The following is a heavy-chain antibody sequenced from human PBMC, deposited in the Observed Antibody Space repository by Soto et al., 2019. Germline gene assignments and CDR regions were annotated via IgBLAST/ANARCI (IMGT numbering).Heavy chain of an antibody. CDR2: ISSSSSYI. D-gene: IGHD5-18*01. Sequence: GGSLRLSCAASGFTFSSYSMNWVRQAPGKGLEWVSSISSSSSYIYYADSVKGRFTIARDNAKNSLYLQMNSLRAEDTAVYYCARASAARLELWVLYWFDPWGQGTLDTVSS. CDR3: ARASAARLELWVLYWFDP. J-gene: IGHJ5*02. CDR1: GFTFSSYS. V-gene: IGHV3-21*01.